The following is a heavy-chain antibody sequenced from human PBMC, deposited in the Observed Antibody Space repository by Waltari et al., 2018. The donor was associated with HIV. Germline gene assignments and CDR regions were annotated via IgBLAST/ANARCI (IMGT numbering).Heavy chain of an antibody. CDR2: ISSSGGTM. CDR1: GFTFSDYY. J-gene: IGHJ6*02. Sequence: QVQLVESGGGLVRPGGSLRLSCAGSGFTFSDYYMSWICQSAQKWLAWISYISSSGGTMYYADAVKGRFTISRDNANNSLYLQMNSLRGEDTAVYFCVRVAIATGYYYYYGVDVWGQGTTVTVSS. D-gene: IGHD1-1*01. V-gene: IGHV3-11*01. CDR3: VRVAIATGYYYYYGVDV.